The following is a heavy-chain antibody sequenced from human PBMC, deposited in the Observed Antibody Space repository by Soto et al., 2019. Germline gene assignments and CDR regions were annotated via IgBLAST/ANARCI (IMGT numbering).Heavy chain of an antibody. CDR2: INHSGST. CDR1: GGSFSGYY. V-gene: IGHV4-34*01. CDR3: AGLYPYESSGYHLNY. Sequence: SETLSLTCAVYGGSFSGYYWSWIRQPPGKGLEWIGEINHSGSTNYNPSLKSRVTISVDTSKNQFSLKLRSVTAADTAVFYCAGLYPYESSGYHLNYWGQGALVTVSS. D-gene: IGHD3-22*01. J-gene: IGHJ4*02.